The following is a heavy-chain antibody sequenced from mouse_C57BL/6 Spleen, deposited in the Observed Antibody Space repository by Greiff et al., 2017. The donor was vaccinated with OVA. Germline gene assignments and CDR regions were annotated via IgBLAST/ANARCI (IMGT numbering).Heavy chain of an antibody. CDR2: ISSGGSYN. CDR1: GFTFSSYG. V-gene: IGHV5-6*01. D-gene: IGHD1-1*01. J-gene: IGHJ3*01. CDR3: ERGGDYGLFAY. Sequence: EVQLVESGGDLVKPGGSLKLSCAASGFTFSSYGMSWVRQTPDKRLEWVATISSGGSYNYYPDSVKGRVTISRDNAKNTLYLQMSSLKSEYTAMYYCERGGDYGLFAYWGQGTLVTVSA.